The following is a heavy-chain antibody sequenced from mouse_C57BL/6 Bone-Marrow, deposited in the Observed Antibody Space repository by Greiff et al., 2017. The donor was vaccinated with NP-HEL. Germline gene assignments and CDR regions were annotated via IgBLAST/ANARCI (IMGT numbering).Heavy chain of an antibody. J-gene: IGHJ1*03. V-gene: IGHV1-69*01. Sequence: QVQLQQPGAELVMPGASVKLSCKASGYTFTSYWMHWVKQRPGQGLEWIGEIDPSDSYTNYNQKFKGKSTLTVDKSSSTAYMQLSSLTSEDSAVYYCASSYWYLDVWGTGTTVTVSS. CDR1: GYTFTSYW. CDR2: IDPSDSYT. CDR3: ASSYWYLDV.